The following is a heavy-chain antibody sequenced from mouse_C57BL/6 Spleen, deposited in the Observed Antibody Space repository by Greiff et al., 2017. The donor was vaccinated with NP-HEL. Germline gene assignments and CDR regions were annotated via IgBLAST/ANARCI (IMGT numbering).Heavy chain of an antibody. CDR2: IYPGDGDT. Sequence: QVQLQQSGPELVKPGASVKISCKASGYAFSSSWMNWVKQRPGTGLEWIGRIYPGDGDTNYTGKFTGKATLTADKSSSTAYMQLSSQTSEDSAVDFCASDGDYAMDYWGQGTSVTVSS. J-gene: IGHJ4*01. V-gene: IGHV1-82*01. CDR3: ASDGDYAMDY. D-gene: IGHD2-3*01. CDR1: GYAFSSSW.